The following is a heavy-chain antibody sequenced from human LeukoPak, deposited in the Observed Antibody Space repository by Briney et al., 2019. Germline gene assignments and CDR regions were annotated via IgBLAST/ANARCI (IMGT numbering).Heavy chain of an antibody. CDR1: GFTFDDYA. J-gene: IGHJ6*03. V-gene: IGHV3-9*01. CDR2: ISWNSGSI. Sequence: SGGSLRLSCAASGFTFDDYAMHWVRQAPGKGLEWVSGISWNSGSIGYADSVKGRFTISRDNAKNSLYLQMNSLKTEDTAVYYCTTVHSLYDSFRYYYYYYYMDVWGKGTTVTVSS. D-gene: IGHD5/OR15-5a*01. CDR3: TTVHSLYDSFRYYYYYYYMDV.